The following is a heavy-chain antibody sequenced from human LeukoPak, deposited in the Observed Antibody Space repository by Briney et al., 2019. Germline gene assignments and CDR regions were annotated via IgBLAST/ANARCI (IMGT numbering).Heavy chain of an antibody. CDR1: GFTFNNYN. J-gene: IGHJ5*02. V-gene: IGHV3-21*01. CDR2: ITSSGTYI. Sequence: PGGSLKLSCATSGFTFNNYNMNWVRQAPGRALEWVSSITSSGTYIFYADSVKGRFTISRDNAKNSLYLQMNSLRAEDTAVYYCARDFSGWSVDPWGQGTLVTVSS. D-gene: IGHD6-19*01. CDR3: ARDFSGWSVDP.